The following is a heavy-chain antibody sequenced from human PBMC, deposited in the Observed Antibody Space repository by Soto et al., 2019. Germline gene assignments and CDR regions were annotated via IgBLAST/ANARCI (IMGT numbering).Heavy chain of an antibody. D-gene: IGHD3-22*01. CDR2: IIPIFGTA. Sequence: SVKVSCKASGGTFSSYAISWVRQAPGQGLEWMGGIIPIFGTANYAQKFQGRVTITADKSTSTAYMELSSLRSEDTAVYYCARVSYYDSSGYWVWDAFDIWRQGTMVTVSS. V-gene: IGHV1-69*06. CDR1: GGTFSSYA. J-gene: IGHJ3*02. CDR3: ARVSYYDSSGYWVWDAFDI.